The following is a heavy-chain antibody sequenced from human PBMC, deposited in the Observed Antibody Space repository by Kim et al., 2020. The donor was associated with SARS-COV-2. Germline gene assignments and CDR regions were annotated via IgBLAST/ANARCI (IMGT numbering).Heavy chain of an antibody. CDR3: ARIYSGYVHFDY. D-gene: IGHD5-12*01. CDR1: GGSFSGYY. V-gene: IGHV4-34*01. Sequence: SETLSLTCAVYGGSFSGYYWSWIRQPPGKGLEWIGEINHSGSTNYNPSLKSRVTISVDTSKNQFSLKLSSVTAADTAVYYCARIYSGYVHFDYWGQGTLV. CDR2: INHSGST. J-gene: IGHJ4*02.